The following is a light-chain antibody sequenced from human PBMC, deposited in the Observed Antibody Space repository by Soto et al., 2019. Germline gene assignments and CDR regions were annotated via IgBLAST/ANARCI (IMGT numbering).Light chain of an antibody. J-gene: IGLJ2*01. CDR1: SGHSNYA. V-gene: IGLV4-69*01. CDR2: LNRDGSH. Sequence: QPVLTQSPSASSSLGASVKLTCTLSSGHSNYAIAWHKQQPEKGTRYLMKLNRDGSHSKGDGIPNRFPGSSSGAERYLTISSLQSEDEADYYCQTWGTGIVIFGGSTKLTV. CDR3: QTWGTGIVI.